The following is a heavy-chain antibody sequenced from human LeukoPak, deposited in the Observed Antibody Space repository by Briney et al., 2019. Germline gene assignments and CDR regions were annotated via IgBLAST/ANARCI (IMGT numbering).Heavy chain of an antibody. CDR3: AKGSGYKAQYYYYYMDV. V-gene: IGHV3-23*01. CDR2: ISGSGGNT. D-gene: IGHD5-12*01. J-gene: IGHJ6*03. CDR1: GFTFSNYA. Sequence: GGSLRLSCAASGFTFSNYAMSWVRQAPGKGLEWVSAISGSGGNTYYADSVKGRFTISRDNSKNTLYLHVNSLRPEDTAVYYCAKGSGYKAQYYYYYMDVWGKGTTVTISS.